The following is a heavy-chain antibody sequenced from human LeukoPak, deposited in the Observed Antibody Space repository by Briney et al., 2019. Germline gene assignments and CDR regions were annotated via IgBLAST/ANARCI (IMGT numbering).Heavy chain of an antibody. D-gene: IGHD5-18*01. Sequence: SETLSLTCTVTGGSISSYYWSWIRQPPGKGLEWIGYIYYSGSTNYNPSLKSRVTISVDTSKNQFSLKLSSVTAADTAVYYCAREYRGNTDMVIDYWGQGTLVTVSS. V-gene: IGHV4-59*01. CDR1: GGSISSYY. J-gene: IGHJ4*02. CDR2: IYYSGST. CDR3: AREYRGNTDMVIDY.